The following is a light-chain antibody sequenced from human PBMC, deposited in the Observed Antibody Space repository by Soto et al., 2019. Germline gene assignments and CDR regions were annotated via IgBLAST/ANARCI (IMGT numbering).Light chain of an antibody. CDR3: QQSYSNPR. CDR1: QSISSY. Sequence: DIQMTQSPSSLSASVGDRVTITCRASQSISSYLNWYQQKPGKAPKLLIYAASSLQSGVPSRFSGSGSGTDFTLTSSSLQPEDFATYYCQQSYSNPRFGGGTKVDIK. V-gene: IGKV1-39*01. J-gene: IGKJ4*01. CDR2: AAS.